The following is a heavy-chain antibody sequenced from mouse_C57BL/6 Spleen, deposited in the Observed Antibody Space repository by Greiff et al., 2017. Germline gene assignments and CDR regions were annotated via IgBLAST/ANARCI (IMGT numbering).Heavy chain of an antibody. CDR2: IYPRSGNT. Sequence: VQLQQSGAELARPGASVKLSCKASGYTCTSYGISWVKQRTGQGLEWIGEIYPRSGNTYYNEKFKGKATLTADKSSSTAYMELRSLTSEDSAVYFCARRAYYSKGDYAMDYWGQGTSVTVSS. V-gene: IGHV1-81*01. CDR1: GYTCTSYG. D-gene: IGHD2-5*01. CDR3: ARRAYYSKGDYAMDY. J-gene: IGHJ4*01.